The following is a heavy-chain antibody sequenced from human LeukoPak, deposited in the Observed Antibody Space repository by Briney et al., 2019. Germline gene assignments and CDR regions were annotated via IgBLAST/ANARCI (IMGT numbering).Heavy chain of an antibody. V-gene: IGHV3-15*01. J-gene: IGHJ4*02. CDR3: TTGELN. D-gene: IGHD2-21*01. CDR1: GFTFSNAW. CDR2: IKGKTDGGTT. Sequence: PGGSLRLSCAASGFTFSNAWMTWVRQAPGKGLEWVGRIKGKTDGGTTDYAAHVKGRFTISRDDSNNTLYLQMNSLKTSDTAVYYCTTGELNWGQGTLVTVSS.